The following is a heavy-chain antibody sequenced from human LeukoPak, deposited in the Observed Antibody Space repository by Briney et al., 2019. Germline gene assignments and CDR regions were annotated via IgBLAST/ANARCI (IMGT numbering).Heavy chain of an antibody. Sequence: SGGSLRLSCAASGFTFSSYGTHWVRQAPGKGLEWVAFIRYVGSNKYYADSVKGRFTISRDNSKNTLYLQMNSLRAEDTAVYYRAKGNRLHRNYIHYYYYMDVWGKGTTVTVSS. J-gene: IGHJ6*03. V-gene: IGHV3-30*02. CDR3: AKGNRLHRNYIHYYYYMDV. CDR2: IRYVGSNK. CDR1: GFTFSSYG. D-gene: IGHD4-11*01.